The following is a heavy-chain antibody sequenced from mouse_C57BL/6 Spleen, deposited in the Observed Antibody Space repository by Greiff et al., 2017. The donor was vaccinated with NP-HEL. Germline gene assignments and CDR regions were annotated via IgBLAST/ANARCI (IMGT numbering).Heavy chain of an antibody. CDR1: GYTFTDYN. J-gene: IGHJ1*03. V-gene: IGHV1-18*01. CDR3: ARGGLKLWYFDV. D-gene: IGHD1-3*01. Sequence: VHVKQSGPELVKPGASVKIPCKASGYTFTDYNMDWVKQSHGKSLEWIGDINPNNGGTIYNQKFKGKATLTVDKSSSTAYMELRSLTSEDTAVYYCARGGLKLWYFDVWGTGTTVTVSS. CDR2: INPNNGGT.